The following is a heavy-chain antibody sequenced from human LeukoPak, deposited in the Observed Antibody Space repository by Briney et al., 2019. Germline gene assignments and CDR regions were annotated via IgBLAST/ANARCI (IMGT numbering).Heavy chain of an antibody. CDR1: RFTFSNYA. CDR2: ISYDGSNK. Sequence: PGRSLRLSCAASRFTFSNYAVHWVRQAPGKGLEWVAVISYDGSNKYYADSVKGRFTISRNNSKNTLYLQMNSLRAEDTAVCYCARTPLTAMVRFDYWGQGTLVTVSS. J-gene: IGHJ4*02. D-gene: IGHD5-18*01. V-gene: IGHV3-30-3*01. CDR3: ARTPLTAMVRFDY.